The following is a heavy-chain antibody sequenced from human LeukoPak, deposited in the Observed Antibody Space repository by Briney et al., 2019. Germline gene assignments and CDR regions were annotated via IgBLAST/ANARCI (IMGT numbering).Heavy chain of an antibody. D-gene: IGHD6-13*01. J-gene: IGHJ3*01. Sequence: SETLSLTCAVYGGSFSGYYWSWIRQPPGKGLEWIGEINHSGSTNYNPSLKSRVTISVDTSKNQFSLKLSSVTAADTAVYYCARHDGSSWYYAFDVWGQGTMVTVSS. CDR2: INHSGST. CDR1: GGSFSGYY. V-gene: IGHV4-34*01. CDR3: ARHDGSSWYYAFDV.